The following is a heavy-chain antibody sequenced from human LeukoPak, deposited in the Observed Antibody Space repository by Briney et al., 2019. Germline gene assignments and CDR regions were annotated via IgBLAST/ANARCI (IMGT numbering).Heavy chain of an antibody. V-gene: IGHV3-23*01. Sequence: GGSLRLSCAASGITFSSYAMSWVRQAPGKGLEWVSAISASGGSTYYADSVKGRFTISRDNSKNTLYLQMNSLKTEDTAVYFCSSYDNSGYYYRNYWGQGTLVTVSS. CDR2: ISASGGST. CDR1: GITFSSYA. CDR3: SSYDNSGYYYRNY. D-gene: IGHD3-22*01. J-gene: IGHJ4*02.